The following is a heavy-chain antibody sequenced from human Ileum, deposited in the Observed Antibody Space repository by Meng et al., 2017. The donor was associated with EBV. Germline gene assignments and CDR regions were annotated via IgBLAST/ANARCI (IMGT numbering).Heavy chain of an antibody. D-gene: IGHD2-8*02. V-gene: IGHV1-18*01. Sequence: QGQLVQSGSECKKPGASWKVSCKARNWVRQAPGQGLEWMGWISAYNGNTNYAQKLQGRVTMTTDTSTSTAYMELRSLTSEDTAIYYCTRCYSGGVCYYFDYWGQGTLVTVSS. J-gene: IGHJ4*02. CDR2: ISAYNGNT. CDR3: TRCYSGGVCYYFDY.